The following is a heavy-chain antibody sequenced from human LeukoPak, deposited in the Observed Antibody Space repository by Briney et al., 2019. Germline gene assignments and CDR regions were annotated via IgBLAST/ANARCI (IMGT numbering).Heavy chain of an antibody. CDR2: INPSGGST. CDR3: ARDLYGSYGSGSYYYFDY. D-gene: IGHD3-10*01. V-gene: IGHV1-46*01. J-gene: IGHJ4*02. CDR1: GYTFTSYY. Sequence: ASVKVSCKASGYTFTSYYMHWVRQAPGQGLEWMGIINPSGGSTSYAQKFQGRVTMTRDTSTSTVYMELSSLRSEDTAVYYCARDLYGSYGSGSYYYFDYWGQGTLVTVSS.